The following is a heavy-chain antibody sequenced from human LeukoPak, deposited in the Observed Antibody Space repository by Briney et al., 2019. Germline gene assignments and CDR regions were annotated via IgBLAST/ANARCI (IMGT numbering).Heavy chain of an antibody. D-gene: IGHD5-24*01. CDR2: ISYDGSNK. CDR3: ARVRKEMATTYFDY. V-gene: IGHV3-30*03. Sequence: GGSLRLSCAASGFTFSSYGMHWVRQAPGKGLEWVAVISYDGSNKYYADSVKGRFTISRDNSKNTLYLQMNSLRAEDTAVYYCARVRKEMATTYFDYWGQGTLVTVSS. CDR1: GFTFSSYG. J-gene: IGHJ4*02.